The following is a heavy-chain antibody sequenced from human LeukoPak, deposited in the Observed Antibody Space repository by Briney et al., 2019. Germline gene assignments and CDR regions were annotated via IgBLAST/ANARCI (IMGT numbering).Heavy chain of an antibody. V-gene: IGHV3-23*01. CDR1: GFNFSSYA. Sequence: GSLRLSCSASGFNFSSYALRWVRQAPGKGLEWVSAISGSGGSTYYADSVKGRFTISRDNSKNTLYLQMNSLRAEDTAVYYCAKGSFDYWGQGTLVTVSS. J-gene: IGHJ4*02. CDR3: AKGSFDY. CDR2: ISGSGGST.